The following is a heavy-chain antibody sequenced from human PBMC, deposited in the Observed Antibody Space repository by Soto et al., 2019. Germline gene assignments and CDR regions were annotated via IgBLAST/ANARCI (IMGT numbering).Heavy chain of an antibody. CDR3: ARDRVVVVAATGGNYYYGMDV. V-gene: IGHV4-30-4*01. Sequence: PSETLSLPCAVSGGSISSGDYYWSWIRQRPGKGLEWIGYIYYSGSTYYNPSLKSRVTISVDTSKNQFSLKLSSVTAADTVVYYCARDRVVVVAATGGNYYYGMDVWGQGTTVTVSS. D-gene: IGHD2-15*01. CDR2: IYYSGST. J-gene: IGHJ6*02. CDR1: GGSISSGDYY.